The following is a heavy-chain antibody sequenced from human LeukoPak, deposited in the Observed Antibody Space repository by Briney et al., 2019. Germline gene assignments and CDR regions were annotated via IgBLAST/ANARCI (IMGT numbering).Heavy chain of an antibody. Sequence: SETLSLTCTVSGGSISSSSYYWGWIRQPPGKGLEWIGSIYYSGSTYYNPSLKSRVTISVDTSKNQFSLKLSSVTAADTAVYYCARRCGYYGSGSNPDYWGQGTLVTVSS. D-gene: IGHD3-10*01. CDR1: GGSISSSSYY. CDR3: ARRCGYYGSGSNPDY. J-gene: IGHJ4*02. CDR2: IYYSGST. V-gene: IGHV4-39*01.